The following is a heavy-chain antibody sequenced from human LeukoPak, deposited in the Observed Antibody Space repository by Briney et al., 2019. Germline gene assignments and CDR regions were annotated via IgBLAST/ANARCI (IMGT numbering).Heavy chain of an antibody. J-gene: IGHJ4*02. CDR1: GASLNNDEW. Sequence: PSGTLSLTCAVSGASLNNDEWWNWVRQPPGKGLEWIGEIYHSGSTNYNPSLKSRVTISVDTSKNQFSLKLSSVTAADTAVYYCARLGYGDSTRVGYYWGQGTLVTVSS. D-gene: IGHD4-17*01. V-gene: IGHV4-4*02. CDR3: ARLGYGDSTRVGYY. CDR2: IYHSGST.